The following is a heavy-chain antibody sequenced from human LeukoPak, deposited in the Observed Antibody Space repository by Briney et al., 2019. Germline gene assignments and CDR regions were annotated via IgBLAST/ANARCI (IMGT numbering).Heavy chain of an antibody. D-gene: IGHD1-7*01. V-gene: IGHV3-66*01. CDR2: IYSGGST. Sequence: GGSLRLSCAASGFTVSSNYMSWVRQAPGKGLEWVSVIYSGGSTYYADSVKGRFTISRDNSKSTLYLQMNSLRAEDTAVYYCARATTSSNWFDPWGQGTLVTVSS. J-gene: IGHJ5*02. CDR3: ARATTSSNWFDP. CDR1: GFTVSSNY.